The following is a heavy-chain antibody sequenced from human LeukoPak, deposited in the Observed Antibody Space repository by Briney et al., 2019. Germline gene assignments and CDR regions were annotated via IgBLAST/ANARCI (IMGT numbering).Heavy chain of an antibody. CDR2: ITSSGTYI. Sequence: GGSLRLSCATSGFTFNNYNMNWVRQAPGRALEWVSSITSSGTYIFYADSVKGRFTISRDNAKNSLYLQMNSLGPEDTAVYYCARDANYDYVWGSDYWGQGTLVTVSS. CDR3: ARDANYDYVWGSDY. V-gene: IGHV3-21*01. CDR1: GFTFNNYN. D-gene: IGHD3-16*01. J-gene: IGHJ4*02.